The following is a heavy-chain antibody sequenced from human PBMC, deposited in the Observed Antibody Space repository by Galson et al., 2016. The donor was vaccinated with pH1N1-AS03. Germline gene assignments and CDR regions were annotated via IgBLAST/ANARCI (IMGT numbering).Heavy chain of an antibody. D-gene: IGHD5/OR15-5a*01. V-gene: IGHV4-39*01. CDR3: VSQIMSGPRIGVVYYGMDL. Sequence: SETLSLTCSVSGGSMRSSNYYWGWIRQPPGKGLEWIGTVYYSGTTYVNPSLESRVTMSVDTSSKQFSLRMSSVTAADSAVYYCVSQIMSGPRIGVVYYGMDLWGQGTSVTISS. J-gene: IGHJ6*02. CDR1: GGSMRSSNYY. CDR2: VYYSGTT.